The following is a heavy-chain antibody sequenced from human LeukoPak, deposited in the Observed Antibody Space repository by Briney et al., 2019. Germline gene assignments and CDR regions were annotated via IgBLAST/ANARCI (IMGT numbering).Heavy chain of an antibody. CDR2: IYSSGTT. CDR1: GGSISGYF. CDR3: ARVPVNIWENWFDP. J-gene: IGHJ5*02. Sequence: SETLSLTCTVSGGSISGYFWSWIRQPPGKGLDWIGYIYSSGTTYYNPSLKSRVTISVDTSKNQFSLKLNSVTAADTAVYYCARVPVNIWENWFDPWGQGTLVTVSS. V-gene: IGHV4-59*12. D-gene: IGHD1-26*01.